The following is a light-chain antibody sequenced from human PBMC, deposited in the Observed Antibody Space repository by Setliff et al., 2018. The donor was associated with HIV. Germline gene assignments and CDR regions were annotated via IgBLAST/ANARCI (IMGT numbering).Light chain of an antibody. CDR2: FAS. CDR1: QGISNY. V-gene: IGKV1-9*01. J-gene: IGKJ5*01. Sequence: IQLTQSPSFLSASVGDRVTFTCRASQGISNYLAWYQQKPGKAPKLLIDFASTLQSGVPSRFSGGGSGTEFTLTISSLQPEDFGTYYCQQLSAYPITFGQGTRLEIK. CDR3: QQLSAYPIT.